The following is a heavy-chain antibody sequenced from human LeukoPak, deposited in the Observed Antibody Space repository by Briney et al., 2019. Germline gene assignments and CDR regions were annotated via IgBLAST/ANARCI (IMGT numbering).Heavy chain of an antibody. CDR2: IIPIFGTA. CDR3: ARVVVRDANNYKDY. Sequence: SVKVSCKASGGTFSSYAISWVRQAPGQGLEWMGGIIPIFGTANYAQKFQGRVTITADESTSTAYMELSRLRSDDTAVYYCARVVVRDANNYKDYWGQGTLVTVSS. V-gene: IGHV1-69*01. D-gene: IGHD5-24*01. J-gene: IGHJ4*02. CDR1: GGTFSSYA.